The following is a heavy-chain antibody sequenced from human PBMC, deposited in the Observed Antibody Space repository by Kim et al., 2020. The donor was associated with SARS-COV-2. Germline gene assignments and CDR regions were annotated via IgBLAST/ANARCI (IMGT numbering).Heavy chain of an antibody. D-gene: IGHD3-16*01. CDR2: ISSSSSYI. CDR1: GFTFSSYS. V-gene: IGHV3-21*01. J-gene: IGHJ6*02. CDR3: ARVWGLWGEGMDV. Sequence: GGSLRLSCAASGFTFSSYSMNWVRQAPGKGLEWVSSISSSSSYIYYADSVKGRFTISRDNAKNSLYLQMNSLRAEDTAVYYCARVWGLWGEGMDVWGQGTTVTVSS.